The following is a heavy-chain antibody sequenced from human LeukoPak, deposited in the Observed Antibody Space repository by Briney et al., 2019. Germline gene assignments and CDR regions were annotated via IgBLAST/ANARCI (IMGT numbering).Heavy chain of an antibody. Sequence: GASVKVSCKASGGTFSSYAISWVRQAPGQGLEWMGWISAYNGNTNYAQKLQGRATMTTDTSTSTAYMELRSLRSDDTAVYYCARGPMTTVDYWGQGTLVTVSS. CDR3: ARGPMTTVDY. V-gene: IGHV1-18*01. J-gene: IGHJ4*02. CDR2: ISAYNGNT. CDR1: GGTFSSYA. D-gene: IGHD4-11*01.